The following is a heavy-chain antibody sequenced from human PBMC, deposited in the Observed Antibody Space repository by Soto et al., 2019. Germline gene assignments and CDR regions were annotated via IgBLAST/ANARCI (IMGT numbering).Heavy chain of an antibody. J-gene: IGHJ6*02. CDR3: AGRQLVFNYGMDV. D-gene: IGHD6-13*01. CDR2: IYYSGST. Sequence: SETLSLTCTVSGGSISSYYWSWIRQPPGKGLEWIGYIYYSGSTNYNPSLKSRVTISVDTSKNQFSLKLSSVTAADTAVYYCAGRQLVFNYGMDVWGQGTTVTVSS. CDR1: GGSISSYY. V-gene: IGHV4-59*01.